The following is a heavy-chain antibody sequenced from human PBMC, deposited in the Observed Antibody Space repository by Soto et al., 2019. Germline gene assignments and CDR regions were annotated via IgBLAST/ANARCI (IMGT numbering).Heavy chain of an antibody. CDR1: GDSVSTDSAG. Sequence: SPTLSLTCDISGDSVSTDSAGWNWIRQSPSRGLEWLGRTYYRSKWYNTYAVSVKSRITINADTSKNQFSLHLTSVTPEDTAVYYCAREGVNLFDPWGQGTQVTVS. V-gene: IGHV6-1*01. CDR2: TYYRSKWYN. CDR3: AREGVNLFDP. J-gene: IGHJ5*02. D-gene: IGHD3-16*01.